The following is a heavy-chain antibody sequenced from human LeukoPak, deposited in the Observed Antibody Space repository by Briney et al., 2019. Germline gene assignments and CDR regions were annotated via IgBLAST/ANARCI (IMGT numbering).Heavy chain of an antibody. CDR3: ASRKLGNDY. Sequence: SETLSLTCTVSGDSISSYYWSWIRQPPGKGLEWIGYIYYTGTSYNPSLKSRVTISADTSKNQFSLNLSSVTAADTAVYYCASRKLGNDYWGQGTLVTVSS. CDR1: GDSISSYY. CDR2: IYYTGT. J-gene: IGHJ4*02. V-gene: IGHV4-59*01. D-gene: IGHD7-27*01.